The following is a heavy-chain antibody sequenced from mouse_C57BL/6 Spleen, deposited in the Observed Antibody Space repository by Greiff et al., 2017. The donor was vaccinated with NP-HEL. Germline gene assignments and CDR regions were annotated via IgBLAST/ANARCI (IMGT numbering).Heavy chain of an antibody. CDR1: GYTFTSYW. CDR2: IDPSDSET. CDR3: AAYGSFYFDY. Sequence: VQLQQPGAELVRPGSSVKLSCKASGYTFTSYWMHWVKQRPIQGLEWIGNIDPSDSETHYNQKFKDKATLTVDKSSSTAYMQLSSLTSDDSAVYYCAAYGSFYFDYWGQGTTLTVSS. D-gene: IGHD1-1*01. V-gene: IGHV1-52*01. J-gene: IGHJ2*01.